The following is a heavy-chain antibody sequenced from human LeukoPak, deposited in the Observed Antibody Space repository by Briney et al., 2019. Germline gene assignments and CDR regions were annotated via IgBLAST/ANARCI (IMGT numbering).Heavy chain of an antibody. J-gene: IGHJ4*02. CDR3: AKLVLRYFDWLMAY. CDR1: GFTFSSYG. CDR2: IRYDGSNK. V-gene: IGHV3-30*02. D-gene: IGHD3-9*01. Sequence: GGSLRLSCAASGFTFSSYGMHWVRQAPGKGLEWVAFIRYDGSNKYYADSVKGRFTISRDNSKNTLYLQMNSLRAEDTAVYYCAKLVLRYFDWLMAYWGQGTLVTVSS.